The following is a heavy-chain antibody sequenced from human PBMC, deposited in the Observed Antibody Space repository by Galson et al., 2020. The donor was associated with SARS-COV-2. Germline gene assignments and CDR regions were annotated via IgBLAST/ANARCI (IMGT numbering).Heavy chain of an antibody. CDR1: GFIFRGYG. CDR3: AKGRDYGDN. V-gene: IGHV3-64*02. Sequence: EGSLRLSCAASGFIFRGYGMHWVRQPPGKGLEYVAGISSDGLRTYYADSVKGRFTISRDNSKDMMILQMGSLRTEDMGVYYCAKGRDYGDNWGQGTKVTVSS. CDR2: ISSDGLRT. J-gene: IGHJ4*02.